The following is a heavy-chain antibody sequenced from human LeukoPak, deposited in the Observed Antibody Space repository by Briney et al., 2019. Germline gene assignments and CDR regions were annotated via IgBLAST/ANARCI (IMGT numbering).Heavy chain of an antibody. CDR3: ARADRDSGPGTFDY. Sequence: PGGSLRLSCAGSGFSFGVYEMNWVRQAPGKGLEWVAYISTGGSAIYYADSVKGRFTISRDNAKNSLYLEMNSLRADDTAFYYCARADRDSGPGTFDYWGQGTLVTVSS. V-gene: IGHV3-48*03. CDR2: ISTGGSAI. D-gene: IGHD6-19*01. J-gene: IGHJ4*02. CDR1: GFSFGVYE.